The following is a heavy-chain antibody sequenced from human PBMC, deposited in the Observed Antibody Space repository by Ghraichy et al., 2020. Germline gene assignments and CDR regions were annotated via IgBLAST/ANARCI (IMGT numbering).Heavy chain of an antibody. D-gene: IGHD3-10*01. V-gene: IGHV1-8*01. Sequence: ASVKVSCKASGYTFTSYDINWVRQATGQGLEWMGWMNPNSGNTGYAQKFQGRVTMTRNTSISTAYMELSSLRSEDTAVYYCARGRRLRGSGIFDYWGQGTLVTVSS. CDR2: MNPNSGNT. CDR1: GYTFTSYD. J-gene: IGHJ4*02. CDR3: ARGRRLRGSGIFDY.